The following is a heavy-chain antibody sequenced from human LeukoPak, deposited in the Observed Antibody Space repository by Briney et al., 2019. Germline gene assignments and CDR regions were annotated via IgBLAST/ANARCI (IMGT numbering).Heavy chain of an antibody. D-gene: IGHD3-10*01. CDR1: GFTVSSNY. CDR3: ARSRGTFFPHDY. J-gene: IGHJ4*02. Sequence: GGSLRLSCAVSGFTVSSNYMSWVRQAPGKGLEWVSVIYSGGGTYCADSVKGRFTISRDNSKNTVYLQMNSLRVEDTAVYYCARSRGTFFPHDYWGQGTLVTVTS. V-gene: IGHV3-66*01. CDR2: IYSGGGT.